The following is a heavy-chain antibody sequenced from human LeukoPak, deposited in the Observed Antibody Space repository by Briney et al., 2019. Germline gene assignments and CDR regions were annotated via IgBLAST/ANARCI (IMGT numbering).Heavy chain of an antibody. CDR2: ISYDGSNK. Sequence: GGSLRLSCAASGFTFSSYGMHWVRQAPGKGLEWVAVISYDGSNKYYADSVKGRFTISRDNSKNTLYLQMNSLRAEDTAVYYCAKEPDWRYYDSSRWGFDYWGQGTLVTVSS. CDR3: AKEPDWRYYDSSRWGFDY. V-gene: IGHV3-30*18. CDR1: GFTFSSYG. D-gene: IGHD3-22*01. J-gene: IGHJ4*02.